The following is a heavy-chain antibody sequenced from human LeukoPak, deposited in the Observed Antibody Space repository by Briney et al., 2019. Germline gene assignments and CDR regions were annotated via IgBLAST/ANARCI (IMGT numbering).Heavy chain of an antibody. CDR2: ISSSSSYI. CDR1: GFTFSSYS. D-gene: IGHD3-10*01. J-gene: IGHJ6*03. CDR3: AREGRITMDTYYYYMDV. V-gene: IGHV3-21*01. Sequence: PGGSLRLSCAASGFTFSSYSMNWVRQAPGKGLEWVSSISSSSSYIYYADSVKGRFTISRDNAKNSLYLQMNSLRAEDTAVYYCAREGRITMDTYYYYMDVWGKGTTVTVSS.